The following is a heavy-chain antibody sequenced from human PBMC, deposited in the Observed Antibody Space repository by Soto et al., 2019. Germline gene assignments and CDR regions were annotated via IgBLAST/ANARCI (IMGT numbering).Heavy chain of an antibody. CDR3: ARDQRGVSMVRGFYGMDV. V-gene: IGHV1-69*13. D-gene: IGHD3-10*01. CDR2: IIPIFGTA. J-gene: IGHJ6*02. Sequence: SVKVSCKASGGTFSSYAISWVRQAPGQGLEWKGGIIPIFGTANYAQKFQGRVTITADESTSTAYMELSSLRSEDTAVYYCARDQRGVSMVRGFYGMDVWGQGTTVTVSS. CDR1: GGTFSSYA.